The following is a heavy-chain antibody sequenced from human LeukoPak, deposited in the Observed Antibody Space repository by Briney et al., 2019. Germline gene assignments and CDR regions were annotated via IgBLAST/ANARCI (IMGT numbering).Heavy chain of an antibody. CDR3: AGSGVPEAIGLDY. D-gene: IGHD3-10*01. V-gene: IGHV1-18*01. CDR1: GYTFISYG. J-gene: IGHJ4*02. Sequence: ASVKVSCKAYGYTFISYGISWVRQAPGQGLEWIGWISADNGNTNYVQKFLGRVTLTADTSTNTAYMELRSLRSDDTAVYYCAGSGVPEAIGLDYWGQGSLVTVSS. CDR2: ISADNGNT.